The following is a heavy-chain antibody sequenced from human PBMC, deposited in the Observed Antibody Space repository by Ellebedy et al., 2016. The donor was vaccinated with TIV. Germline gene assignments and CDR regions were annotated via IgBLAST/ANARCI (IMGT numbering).Heavy chain of an antibody. D-gene: IGHD6-19*01. J-gene: IGHJ5*02. V-gene: IGHV1-2*02. Sequence: ASVKVSXKASGYTFTGYYMHWVRQAPGQGLEWMGWINPNSGGTNYAQKFQGRVTMTRDTSISTAYMELSRLRSDDTAVYYCAREGGRMWSGWYNWFDPWGQGTLVTVSS. CDR1: GYTFTGYY. CDR2: INPNSGGT. CDR3: AREGGRMWSGWYNWFDP.